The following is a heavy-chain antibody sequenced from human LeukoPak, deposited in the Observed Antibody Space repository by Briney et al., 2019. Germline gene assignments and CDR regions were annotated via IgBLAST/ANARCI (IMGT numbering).Heavy chain of an antibody. D-gene: IGHD1/OR15-1a*01. J-gene: IGHJ5*02. V-gene: IGHV4-34*01. CDR3: ARVKEHGWFDP. CDR1: GGSFSGYY. Sequence: SETLSLTCTVYGGSFSGYYWSWIRQPPGKGLEWIGEINHSGSTNYNPSLKSRVTISVDTSKNQFSLKLSSVTAADTAVYYCARVKEHGWFDPWGQGTLVTVSS. CDR2: INHSGST.